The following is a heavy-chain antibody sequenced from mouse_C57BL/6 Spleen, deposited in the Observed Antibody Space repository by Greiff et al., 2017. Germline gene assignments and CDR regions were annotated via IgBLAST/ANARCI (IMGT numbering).Heavy chain of an antibody. CDR3: ASLTAWFAY. D-gene: IGHD4-1*01. Sequence: QVQLKESGPELVKPGASVKISCKASGYAFSSSWMNWVKQRPGKGLEWIGRIYPGDGDTNYNGKFKGKATLTADKSSSTAYMQLSSLTSEDSAVYFCASLTAWFAYWGQGTLVTVSA. CDR1: GYAFSSSW. CDR2: IYPGDGDT. V-gene: IGHV1-82*01. J-gene: IGHJ3*01.